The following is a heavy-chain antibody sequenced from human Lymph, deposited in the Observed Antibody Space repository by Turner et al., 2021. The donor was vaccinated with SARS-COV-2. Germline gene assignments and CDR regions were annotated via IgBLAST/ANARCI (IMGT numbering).Heavy chain of an antibody. V-gene: IGHV3-33*01. CDR1: GFTFSSYG. J-gene: IGHJ6*02. CDR2: IWYDGSNK. CDR3: ARGSAGGDV. D-gene: IGHD6-13*01. Sequence: QVQLVESGGGVVQPGRSLRLSCAASGFTFSSYGMHWVRQAPGKGLEWVAFIWYDGSNKYYADSVKGRFTIYRDNSKNTLYLQMNSLRAEDTAVYYCARGSAGGDVWGQGTTVTVSS.